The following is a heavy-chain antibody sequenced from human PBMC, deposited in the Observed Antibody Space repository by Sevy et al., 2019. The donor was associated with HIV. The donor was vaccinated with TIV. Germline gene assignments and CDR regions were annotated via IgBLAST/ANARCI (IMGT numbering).Heavy chain of an antibody. V-gene: IGHV1-3*01. CDR3: ARSAALLAARRDHNWFDP. CDR1: GYTFTSYA. CDR2: INAGNGNT. Sequence: ASVKVSCKASGYTFTSYAMHWVRQAAGQRLEWMGWINAGNGNTKYSQKFQGRVTITRDTSASTAYMELSSLRSEDTAVYYCARSAALLAARRDHNWFDPWGQGTLVTVSS. D-gene: IGHD6-6*01. J-gene: IGHJ5*02.